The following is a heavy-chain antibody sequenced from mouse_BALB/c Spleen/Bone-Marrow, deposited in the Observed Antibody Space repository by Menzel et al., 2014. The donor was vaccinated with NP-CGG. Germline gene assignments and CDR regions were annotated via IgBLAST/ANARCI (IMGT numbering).Heavy chain of an antibody. V-gene: IGHV1-18*01. CDR2: IHPDNVGT. J-gene: IGHJ2*01. Sequence: DVHLVESGPELVKPGASVKISCKTSGYTFTEYTMHWVKQSHGKSLEWIGGIHPDNVGTSYNQKFKGKATLTVDKSSSTAYMELRSLTSEDSAVYYCAALYGIVFDYWGQGTTLTVSS. D-gene: IGHD2-1*01. CDR3: AALYGIVFDY. CDR1: GYTFTEYT.